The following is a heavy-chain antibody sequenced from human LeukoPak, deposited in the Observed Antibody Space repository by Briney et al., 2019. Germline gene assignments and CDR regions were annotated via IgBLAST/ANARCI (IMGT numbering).Heavy chain of an antibody. CDR3: ARRYCSSTSCYADY. V-gene: IGHV4-30-2*01. CDR2: IYHSGST. Sequence: PSETLSLTCAVSGGSISSGGYSWSWIRQPPGKGLEWIGYIYHSGSTYYNPSLKSRATISVDRSKNQFSLKLSSVTAADTAVYYCARRYCSSTSCYADYWGQGTLVTVSS. D-gene: IGHD2-2*01. CDR1: GGSISSGGYS. J-gene: IGHJ4*02.